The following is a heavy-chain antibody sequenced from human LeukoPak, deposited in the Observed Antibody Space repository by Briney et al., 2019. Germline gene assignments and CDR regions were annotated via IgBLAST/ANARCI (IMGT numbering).Heavy chain of an antibody. Sequence: ASVKVSCKATGYRFTDYLIHWVRQAPGQGLEWVGGINPSNGGTNYAQKFQDRVTMTRDTSISTAYMELTRLTSDDTAVYYCGRRGYGVYDIPYWGQGSLVTVPS. CDR1: GYRFTDYL. CDR2: INPSNGGT. J-gene: IGHJ4*02. D-gene: IGHD5/OR15-5a*01. CDR3: GRRGYGVYDIPY. V-gene: IGHV1-2*02.